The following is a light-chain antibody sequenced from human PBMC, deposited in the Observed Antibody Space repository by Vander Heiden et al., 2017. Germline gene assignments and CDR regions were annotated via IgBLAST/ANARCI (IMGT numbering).Light chain of an antibody. V-gene: IGKV4-1*01. Sequence: DIVMTQSPDSLAVSLGERATINCKSSQSVLYSSNNKNYLAWYQQKPGQPPKLLIYWASTRESGVPDRFSGSGSGTDFTLTISSLQAEDVAVYYCQQYDITRGTFGQGTKVEIK. CDR1: QSVLYSSNNKNY. J-gene: IGKJ1*01. CDR3: QQYDITRGT. CDR2: WAS.